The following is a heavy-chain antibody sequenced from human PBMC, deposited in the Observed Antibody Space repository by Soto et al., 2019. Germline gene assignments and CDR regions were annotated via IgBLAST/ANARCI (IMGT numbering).Heavy chain of an antibody. J-gene: IGHJ6*02. CDR1: GYTFTTYG. CDR2: ISGYNGQT. V-gene: IGHV1-18*01. CDR3: ARDGRKELWVEGLNAMDV. D-gene: IGHD5-18*01. Sequence: QIQLVQTGPEVKKPGASVKVSCKASGYTFTTYGISWVRQAPGQGLEWMGGISGYNGQTNYAQKFRGRVTITTDTSTGTAYMEMRSMRSDAPATYYCARDGRKELWVEGLNAMDVWGQGTTVTVSS.